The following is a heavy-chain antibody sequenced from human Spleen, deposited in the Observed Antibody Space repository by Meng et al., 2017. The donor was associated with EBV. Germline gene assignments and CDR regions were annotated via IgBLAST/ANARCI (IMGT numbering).Heavy chain of an antibody. V-gene: IGHV4-39*01. CDR2: ISFSGST. CDR1: GDATSSSPYS. D-gene: IGHD4/OR15-4a*01. CDR3: ARHDYGDHYFFDS. J-gene: IGHJ4*02. Sequence: QGSAPGRVKPWGTRSLTSLSSGDATSSSPYSCAWILHPPGKGLEWIGSISFSGSTSFTPSLKSRVTISVDTSKNHFSLKLTSVTAADTALYYCARHDYGDHYFFDSWGQGTLVTVSS.